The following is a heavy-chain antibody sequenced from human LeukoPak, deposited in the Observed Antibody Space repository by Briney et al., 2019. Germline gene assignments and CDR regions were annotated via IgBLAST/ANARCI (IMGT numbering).Heavy chain of an antibody. CDR3: ASGTLTRAGDWFDP. Sequence: SETLSLTCTVSGGSISSYCWSWIRQPPGKGLEWIGYIYTSGSTNYNPSLKSRVTISVDTSKNQFSLKLSSVTAADTAVYYCASGTLTRAGDWFDPWGQGTLVTVSS. J-gene: IGHJ5*02. V-gene: IGHV4-4*09. CDR1: GGSISSYC. D-gene: IGHD1-14*01. CDR2: IYTSGST.